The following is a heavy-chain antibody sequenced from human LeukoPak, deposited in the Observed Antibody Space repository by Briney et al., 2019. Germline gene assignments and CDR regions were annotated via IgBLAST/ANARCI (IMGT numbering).Heavy chain of an antibody. CDR3: AIRTYYDVLTGYHGMDV. D-gene: IGHD3-9*01. CDR1: GFTFSSYA. CDR2: ISGSGGST. V-gene: IGHV3-23*01. J-gene: IGHJ6*02. Sequence: GGSLRLSCAASGFTFSSYAMSWVRQAPGKGLEWVSAISGSGGSTYYADSVKGRFTISRDNSKNTLYLQMNSLRAEDTAVYYCAIRTYYDVLTGYHGMDVWGQGTTVTVSS.